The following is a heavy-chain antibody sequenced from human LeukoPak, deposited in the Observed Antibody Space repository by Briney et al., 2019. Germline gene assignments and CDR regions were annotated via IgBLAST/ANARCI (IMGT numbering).Heavy chain of an antibody. D-gene: IGHD6-13*01. J-gene: IGHJ4*02. CDR1: GFTFSSYA. V-gene: IGHV3-9*01. CDR3: AKVGPGIAAAGTGYFDY. Sequence: GGSLRLSCAASGFTFSSYAMSWVRQAPGKGLEWVSGISWNSGSIGYADSVKGRFTISRDNAKNSLYLQMNSLRAEDTALYYCAKVGPGIAAAGTGYFDYWGQGTLVTVSP. CDR2: ISWNSGSI.